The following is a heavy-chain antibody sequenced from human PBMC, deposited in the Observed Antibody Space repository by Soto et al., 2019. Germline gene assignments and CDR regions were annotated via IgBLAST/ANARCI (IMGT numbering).Heavy chain of an antibody. D-gene: IGHD2-15*01. CDR1: GFTFSDYT. Sequence: EEQLVESGGGLIKPGGSLRLSCVVSGFTFSDYTLNWVRQAPGRGLEWVSSISTTSSDIYYAHSVKGRFTISRDNAKNSLYLQMDSLPAPASAVYYCRRDASTAHKALYCYSDMIVWGTGTTVTVSS. J-gene: IGHJ6*03. V-gene: IGHV3-21*01. CDR3: RRDASTAHKALYCYSDMIV. CDR2: ISTTSSDI.